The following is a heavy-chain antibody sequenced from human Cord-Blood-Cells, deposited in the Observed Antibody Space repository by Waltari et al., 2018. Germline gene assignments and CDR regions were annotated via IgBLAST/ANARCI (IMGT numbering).Heavy chain of an antibody. D-gene: IGHD1-26*01. CDR2: INPNSGGT. V-gene: IGHV1-2*02. CDR3: ARAIVGATYNWFDP. CDR1: GYTFTGYY. Sequence: QVQLVQSGAEVKKPGASVKVSCKASGYTFTGYYLHWTRQAPGQGLDGMGWINPNSGGTNYAQKFQGRVTMIRDTSISTAYMELSRLRSDDTAVYYCARAIVGATYNWFDPWGQGTLVTVSS. J-gene: IGHJ5*02.